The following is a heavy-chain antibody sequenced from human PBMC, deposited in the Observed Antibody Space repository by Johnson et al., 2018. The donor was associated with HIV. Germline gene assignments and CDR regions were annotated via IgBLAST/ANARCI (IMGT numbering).Heavy chain of an antibody. J-gene: IGHJ3*02. V-gene: IGHV3-64*01. Sequence: EVHLVESGGGLVQPGGSLRLSCAASGFTFSSYAMHWVRQAPGKGLEYVSAISSNGGSTYYANSVKGRFTISRDNSKNTLYLQMGSLRAEDMAVYYCARDLGGHAFDIWGQGTMVTVSS. CDR2: ISSNGGST. D-gene: IGHD3-16*01. CDR1: GFTFSSYA. CDR3: ARDLGGHAFDI.